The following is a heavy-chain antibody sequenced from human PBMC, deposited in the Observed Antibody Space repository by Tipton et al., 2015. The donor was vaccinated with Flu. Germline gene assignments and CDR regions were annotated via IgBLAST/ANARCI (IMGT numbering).Heavy chain of an antibody. CDR1: GFTFSDHW. J-gene: IGHJ4*02. CDR2: INSDGSST. Sequence: TASGFTFSDHWMHWVRQVPGKGLVWVSRINSDGSSTNYADSVKGRFTISRDNAKNTLYLQMNSLRAEDTAVYYCARVRYCDYWGQGTLVTVSS. V-gene: IGHV3-74*01. CDR3: ARVRYCDY.